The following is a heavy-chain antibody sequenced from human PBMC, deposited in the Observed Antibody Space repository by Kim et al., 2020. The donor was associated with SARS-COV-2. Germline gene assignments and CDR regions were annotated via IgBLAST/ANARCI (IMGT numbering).Heavy chain of an antibody. CDR2: IISSGTTT. Sequence: GGSLRLSCAASGFTFSSYNMNWVRQAPGKGLEWIAYIISSGTTTHYSDSVKGRFTMSRDDGKNSLCLQMSSLRDEDTAVYYCARDSTLDLGIHYWGQGTL. V-gene: IGHV3-48*02. J-gene: IGHJ4*02. CDR1: GFTFSSYN. CDR3: ARDSTLDLGIHY. D-gene: IGHD1-1*01.